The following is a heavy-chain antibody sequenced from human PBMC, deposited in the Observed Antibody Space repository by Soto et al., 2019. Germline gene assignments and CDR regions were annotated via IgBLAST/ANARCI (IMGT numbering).Heavy chain of an antibody. CDR3: AREGSSSPEYFDF. V-gene: IGHV4-30-4*01. D-gene: IGHD2-15*01. CDR1: GGSISSDDYY. J-gene: IGHJ4*02. CDR2: IYYTGRT. Sequence: TLSLTCSVSGGSISSDDYYWTWIRQPPGEGLEWIGYIYYTGRTSSTPSLESRVTISIDTSKNRFSLKLSSVSAADTAVYYCAREGSSSPEYFDFWGPGTLVTVSS.